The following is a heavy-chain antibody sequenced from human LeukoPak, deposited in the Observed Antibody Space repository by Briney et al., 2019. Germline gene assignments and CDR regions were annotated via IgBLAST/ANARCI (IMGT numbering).Heavy chain of an antibody. D-gene: IGHD5-24*01. Sequence: SETLSLTCTVSGGSISSSSYYWGWIRQPPGKGLEWIGSIYYSGSTYYNPSLKSRVTISVDTSKNQFSLKLSSVTAEDTAIYYCARDGSPINTMLDSWGQGILVTVSS. CDR2: IYYSGST. CDR1: GGSISSSSYY. V-gene: IGHV4-39*02. CDR3: ARDGSPINTMLDS. J-gene: IGHJ4*02.